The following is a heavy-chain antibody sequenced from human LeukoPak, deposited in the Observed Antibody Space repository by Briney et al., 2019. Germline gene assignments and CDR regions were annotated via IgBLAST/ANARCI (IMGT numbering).Heavy chain of an antibody. Sequence: ASVKVSCKASGYTFTSYGISWVRQAPGQGLEWMGWISAYNGNTNYAQKLQGRVTMTTDTSTSTAYMELRSLRSDDTAVYYCARSHDYSKEGYWFDPWGQGTLVTVSS. CDR2: ISAYNGNT. J-gene: IGHJ5*02. CDR3: ARSHDYSKEGYWFDP. D-gene: IGHD4-11*01. V-gene: IGHV1-18*01. CDR1: GYTFTSYG.